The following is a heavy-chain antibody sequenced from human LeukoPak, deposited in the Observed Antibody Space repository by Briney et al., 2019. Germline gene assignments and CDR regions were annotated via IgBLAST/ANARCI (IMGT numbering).Heavy chain of an antibody. CDR1: GFTFSSYS. D-gene: IGHD4-17*01. J-gene: IGHJ3*02. CDR2: ISSSSSYI. V-gene: IGHV3-21*01. Sequence: PGGSLRLSCAASGFTFSSYSMNWVRQAPGKGLEWVSSISSSSSYIYYADSVKGRFTISRDNAKNSLYLQMNSLRAEDTAVYYCARAQTTLDAFDIWGQGTMVTVSS. CDR3: ARAQTTLDAFDI.